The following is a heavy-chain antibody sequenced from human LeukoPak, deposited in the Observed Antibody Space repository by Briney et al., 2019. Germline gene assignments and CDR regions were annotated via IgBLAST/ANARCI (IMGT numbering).Heavy chain of an antibody. D-gene: IGHD3-10*01. Sequence: TSETLSLTCTVSGVSISSYYRSWIRQPPGKGLEWIGYIYYSGSTNYNPSLKSRVTISVDTSKNQFSLKLSSVTAADTAVYYCARAGPATLWFGESDFDYWGQGTLVTVSS. CDR1: GVSISSYY. J-gene: IGHJ4*02. V-gene: IGHV4-59*01. CDR3: ARAGPATLWFGESDFDY. CDR2: IYYSGST.